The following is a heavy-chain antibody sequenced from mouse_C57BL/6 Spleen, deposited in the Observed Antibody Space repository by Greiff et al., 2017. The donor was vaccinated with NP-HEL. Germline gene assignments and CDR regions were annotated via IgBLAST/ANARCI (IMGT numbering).Heavy chain of an antibody. J-gene: IGHJ1*03. D-gene: IGHD2-3*01. V-gene: IGHV14-2*01. CDR3: ARAKYDGYYSWYFDV. CDR2: IDPEDGET. CDR1: GFNIKDYY. Sequence: EVKLMESGAELVKPGASVKLSCTASGFNIKDYYMHWVKQRTEQGLEWIGRIDPEDGETKYAPKFQGKATITADTSSNTAYLQLSSLTSEDTAVYYCARAKYDGYYSWYFDVWGTGTTVTVSS.